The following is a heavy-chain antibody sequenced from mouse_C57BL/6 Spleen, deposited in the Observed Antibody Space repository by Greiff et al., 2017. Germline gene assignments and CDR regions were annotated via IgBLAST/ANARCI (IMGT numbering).Heavy chain of an antibody. CDR2: ISDGGSYT. CDR3: ARDKAAFDC. CDR1: GFTFSSYA. D-gene: IGHD1-3*01. J-gene: IGHJ2*01. Sequence: EVHLVESGGGLVKPGGSLKLSCAASGFTFSSYAMSWVRQTPEKRLEWVATISDGGSYTYYPDNVKGRFTISRDNAKNNLYLQMSHLKSEDTAMYYCARDKAAFDCWGRGTTLTVSS. V-gene: IGHV5-4*01.